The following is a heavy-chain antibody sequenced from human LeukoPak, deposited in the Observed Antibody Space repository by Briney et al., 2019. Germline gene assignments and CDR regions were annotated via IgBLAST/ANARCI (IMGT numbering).Heavy chain of an antibody. J-gene: IGHJ6*03. Sequence: SVTVSCKASGGTFSSYAISWVRQAPGHGLGWMGGTLPIFGPANYAQKFQGRVKITADEYTSTAYMELSSLRSEDTAVYYWARVNPPDISSARYCYYRDVWGKGTTVTVSS. CDR1: GGTFSSYA. D-gene: IGHD3-9*01. CDR2: TLPIFGPA. V-gene: IGHV1-69*13. CDR3: ARVNPPDISSARYCYYRDV.